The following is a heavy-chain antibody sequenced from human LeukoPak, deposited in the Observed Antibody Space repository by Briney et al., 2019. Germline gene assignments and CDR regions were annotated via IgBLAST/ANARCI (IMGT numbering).Heavy chain of an antibody. D-gene: IGHD3-10*02. CDR3: AELGITMIGGV. J-gene: IGHJ6*04. CDR1: GFTFSTFA. V-gene: IGHV3-23*01. CDR2: ISGSGGST. Sequence: PGGSLRLSCAASGFTFSTFAMLWVRQPRGKGLEWVSAISGSGGSTYYADSVKGRFTISRDKSKNTLYLQMNSLRAEDTAVYYCAELGITMIGGVWGKGTTVTISS.